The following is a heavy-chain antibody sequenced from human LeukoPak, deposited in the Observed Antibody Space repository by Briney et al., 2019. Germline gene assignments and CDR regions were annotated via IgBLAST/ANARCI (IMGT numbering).Heavy chain of an antibody. CDR2: ISGGST. CDR1: GFTVSSNE. CDR3: AKDHLGYYFDY. V-gene: IGHV3-38-3*01. D-gene: IGHD7-27*01. J-gene: IGHJ4*02. Sequence: GGSLRLSCAASGFTVSSNEMSWVRQAPGKGLEWVSSISGGSTYYADSRKGRFTISRDNSKNTLYLQMNSLRAEDTAVYYCAKDHLGYYFDYWGQGTLVTVSS.